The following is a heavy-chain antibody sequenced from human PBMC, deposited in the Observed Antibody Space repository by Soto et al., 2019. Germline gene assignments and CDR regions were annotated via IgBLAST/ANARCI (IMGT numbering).Heavy chain of an antibody. CDR2: INSDGSTT. J-gene: IGHJ4*02. Sequence: GGSLRPSCAASGFTFSDHWMHWVRQVPGKGLVWVARINSDGSTTTYADSVKGRFTISRANARNTLYLQMDSLKAGDTALYYCARGYSSGPDYWGQGTLVTVSS. D-gene: IGHD6-19*01. CDR1: GFTFSDHW. V-gene: IGHV3-74*01. CDR3: ARGYSSGPDY.